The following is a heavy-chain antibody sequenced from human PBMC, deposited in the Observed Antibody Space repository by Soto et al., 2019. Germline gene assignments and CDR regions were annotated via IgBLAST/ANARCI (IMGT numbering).Heavy chain of an antibody. D-gene: IGHD6-13*01. Sequence: SETLSLSCTVSSGSFSTYYWSWIRQPAGKGLEWIGRIYSTGSTLYNTSLKSRITMSVDTSKNQFSLKLSSVTAADTAVYYCAGGAAADYFDYWGQGTLVTVSS. CDR2: IYSTGST. CDR1: SGSFSTYY. V-gene: IGHV4-4*07. J-gene: IGHJ4*02. CDR3: AGGAAADYFDY.